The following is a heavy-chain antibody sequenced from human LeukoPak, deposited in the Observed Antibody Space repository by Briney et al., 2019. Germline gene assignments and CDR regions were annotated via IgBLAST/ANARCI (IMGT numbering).Heavy chain of an antibody. Sequence: PSETLSLTCIVSGGAISSGSYYWGWIRQPPGKGLEWIGSMYYTGSTYNSPSLKSRVTISVDTSKNQFSLKLTSVTAADTAVYYCAKSLFGGTRLDFDYWGQGTLVTVSS. CDR3: AKSLFGGTRLDFDY. D-gene: IGHD3-10*01. CDR2: MYYTGST. V-gene: IGHV4-39*07. J-gene: IGHJ4*02. CDR1: GGAISSGSYY.